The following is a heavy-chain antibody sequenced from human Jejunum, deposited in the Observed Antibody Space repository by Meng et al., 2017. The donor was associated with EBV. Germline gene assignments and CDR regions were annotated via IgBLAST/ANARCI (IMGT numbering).Heavy chain of an antibody. J-gene: IGHJ4*02. D-gene: IGHD3-10*01. CDR3: ARDLGSGNYYGY. V-gene: IGHV3-74*01. CDR2: INHEGSFT. CDR1: GFIFSSAW. Sequence: EVQLVGSGGGLFQPGGSLRLSCIASGFIFSSAWMHWVRQAPGKGLVWVSQINHEGSFTNYADSVKGRFTISRDDAKNTLYLQMNSLRAEDTAVYYCARDLGSGNYYGYWGQGTLVTVSS.